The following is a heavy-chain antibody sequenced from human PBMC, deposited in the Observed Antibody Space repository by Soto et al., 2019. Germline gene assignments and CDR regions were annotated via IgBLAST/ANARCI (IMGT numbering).Heavy chain of an antibody. D-gene: IGHD1-26*01. J-gene: IGHJ4*02. Sequence: PGGSLRLSCAASGFTFSSYGMHWVRQAPGKGLEWVAVISYDGSNKYYADSVKGRFTISRDNSKNTLYLQMNSLRAEDTAVYYCAKDRVVGATSADYWGQGTLVTVSS. CDR2: ISYDGSNK. V-gene: IGHV3-30*18. CDR3: AKDRVVGATSADY. CDR1: GFTFSSYG.